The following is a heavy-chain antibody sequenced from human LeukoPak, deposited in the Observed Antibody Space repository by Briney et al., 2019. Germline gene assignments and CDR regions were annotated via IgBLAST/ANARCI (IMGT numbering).Heavy chain of an antibody. CDR2: IYPGDSDT. Sequence: GESLGISCQSSGYTFTTYWIGWVRPMPGEGLEWMGIIYPGDSDTTYSPSFQRQVTFSADKSISTAYLQWRSLKASDTAMYYCARNSHSNGMDVWGQGTTVTVSS. J-gene: IGHJ6*02. CDR3: ARNSHSNGMDV. V-gene: IGHV5-51*01. CDR1: GYTFTTYW. D-gene: IGHD2-15*01.